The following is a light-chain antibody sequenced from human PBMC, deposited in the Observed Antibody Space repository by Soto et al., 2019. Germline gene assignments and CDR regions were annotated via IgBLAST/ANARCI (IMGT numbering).Light chain of an antibody. Sequence: EIVLTQSPGTLSLSPGERATLSCRASQSVSSSYLAWYQQKPGQAPRLLIYGASSRATGIPDRFSGSGSGTDLTLTISRLEPEDFAVYYCQQYGSSSYTFGQGTKLEIK. CDR3: QQYGSSSYT. CDR1: QSVSSSY. CDR2: GAS. V-gene: IGKV3-20*01. J-gene: IGKJ2*01.